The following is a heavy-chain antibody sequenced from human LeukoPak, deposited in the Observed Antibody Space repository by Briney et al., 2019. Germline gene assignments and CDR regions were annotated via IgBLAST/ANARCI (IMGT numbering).Heavy chain of an antibody. Sequence: ASVKVSCKASGYSFTSHYMHWVRQAPGQGLEWMGLINPSGSSTLYAQKFQGRVTMTRDTSISTAYMELSRLRSDDTAVYYCARGGNSKAFDIWGQGTMVTVSS. CDR2: INPSGSST. CDR3: ARGGNSKAFDI. CDR1: GYSFTSHY. D-gene: IGHD6-13*01. V-gene: IGHV1-46*01. J-gene: IGHJ3*02.